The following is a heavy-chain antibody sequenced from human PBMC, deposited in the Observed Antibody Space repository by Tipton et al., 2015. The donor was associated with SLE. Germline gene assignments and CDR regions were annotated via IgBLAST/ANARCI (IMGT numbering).Heavy chain of an antibody. CDR3: ARSGSGSYSLDY. CDR1: GGSISSSSYY. D-gene: IGHD1-26*01. V-gene: IGHV4-39*01. Sequence: TLSLTCTVSGGSISSSSYYWGWIRQPPGKGLEWIGNSYHSGSTYYNPSLKSRVTISVDTSKNQFSLKLSSVTAADTAVYYCARSGSGSYSLDYWGQGTLVTVSS. J-gene: IGHJ4*02. CDR2: SYHSGST.